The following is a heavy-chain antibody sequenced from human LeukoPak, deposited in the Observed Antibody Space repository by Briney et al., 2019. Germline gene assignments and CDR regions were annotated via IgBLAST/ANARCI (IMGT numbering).Heavy chain of an antibody. Sequence: GGSLRLSCVASGFTFSDYVMTWVRHTPAKELEWVSAISGSGGSTNYADSVKGRFVISRDNSKNTLFLQMNSLRAEDTAVYSCAKGYSTTHYYFDSWGQGTLVTVSS. CDR1: GFTFSDYV. D-gene: IGHD6-13*01. CDR2: ISGSGGST. J-gene: IGHJ4*02. V-gene: IGHV3-23*01. CDR3: AKGYSTTHYYFDS.